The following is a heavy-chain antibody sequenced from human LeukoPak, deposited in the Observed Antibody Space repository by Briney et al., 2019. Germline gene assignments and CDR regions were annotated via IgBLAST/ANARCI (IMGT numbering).Heavy chain of an antibody. V-gene: IGHV1-46*01. CDR3: AREGAAAGTISLPDY. J-gene: IGHJ4*02. D-gene: IGHD6-13*01. Sequence: GASVKVSRKASGYTFTSYYMHWVRQAPGQGLEWLGIINPSGGSTSYAQKFQGRVTMTRDTSTSTVYMELSSLRSEDTAVYYCAREGAAAGTISLPDYWGQGTLVTVSS. CDR1: GYTFTSYY. CDR2: INPSGGST.